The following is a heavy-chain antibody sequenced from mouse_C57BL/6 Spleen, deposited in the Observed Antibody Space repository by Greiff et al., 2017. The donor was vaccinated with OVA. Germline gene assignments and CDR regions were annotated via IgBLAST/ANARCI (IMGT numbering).Heavy chain of an antibody. CDR2: LWRGGRT. D-gene: IGHD2-3*01. Sequence: VHLVESGPGLVQPSPSLSIPCPVSGFSLPSYGVHWVRQSPGKGLEWLGVLWRGGRTAYNAAFISRLSIRKDNSKSQVFFKRNRLQADDTAIYYCARSEVYDGYYHYAMDYWGQGTSVTVSS. CDR1: GFSLPSYG. CDR3: ARSEVYDGYYHYAMDY. V-gene: IGHV2-2*01. J-gene: IGHJ4*01.